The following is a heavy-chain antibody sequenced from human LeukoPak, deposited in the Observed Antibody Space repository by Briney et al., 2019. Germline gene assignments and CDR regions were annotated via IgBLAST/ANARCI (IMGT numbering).Heavy chain of an antibody. CDR3: ATGYGSGSLSLRY. V-gene: IGHV4-59*08. J-gene: IGHJ4*02. CDR2: IYYSGST. Sequence: PSETLSLTCTVSGVSISSYYWSWIRQPPGKGLEWIGYIYYSGSTNYNPSLKSRVTISVDTSENQFSLKLTSVTAADTAVYFCATGYGSGSLSLRYWGQGTLVTVSS. D-gene: IGHD3-10*01. CDR1: GVSISSYY.